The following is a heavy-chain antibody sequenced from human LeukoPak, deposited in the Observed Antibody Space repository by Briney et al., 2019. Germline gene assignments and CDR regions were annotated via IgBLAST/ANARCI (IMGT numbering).Heavy chain of an antibody. CDR2: IYYSGST. V-gene: IGHV4-59*01. Sequence: TASETLSLTCTVSGGSISSYYWSWIRQPPGKGLEWVGCIYYSGSTNYNPSLKSRVTISVDTSKNQFSLKLSSVTAADTAVYYCARAHSNYGYYYYYYMDVWGKGTTVTVSS. CDR3: ARAHSNYGYYYYYYMDV. J-gene: IGHJ6*03. D-gene: IGHD4-11*01. CDR1: GGSISSYY.